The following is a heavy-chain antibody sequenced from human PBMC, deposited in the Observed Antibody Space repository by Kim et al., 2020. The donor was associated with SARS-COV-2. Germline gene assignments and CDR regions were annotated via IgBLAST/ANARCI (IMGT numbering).Heavy chain of an antibody. CDR3: TRQRGVWYVDSRGDDSFDY. Sequence: GGSLRLSCAASGFTFSGSAMHWVRQASGKGLEWVGRIRSKASSTDTAYAASVKGTITISSDDAKNTAYLQMNSPKNKATSVYSGTRQRGVWYVDSRGDDSFDYWGQGTLVTVSS. CDR1: GFTFSGSA. J-gene: IGHJ4*02. V-gene: IGHV3-73*01. CDR2: IRSKASSTDT. D-gene: IGHD3-22*01.